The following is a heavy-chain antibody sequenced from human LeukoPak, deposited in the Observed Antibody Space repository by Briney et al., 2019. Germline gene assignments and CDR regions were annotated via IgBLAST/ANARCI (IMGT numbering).Heavy chain of an antibody. CDR1: GYTFTNYY. D-gene: IGHD5-18*01. CDR2: INPSGTTT. CDR3: ARAGAYRYGGGDAFDI. J-gene: IGHJ3*02. V-gene: IGHV1-46*01. Sequence: RASVKVSCKASGYTFTNYYMHWLRQAPGQGLEWMGVINPSGTTTGYAQKFQGRVTMTRDTSTSTVYLEQSSLRFEDTAVYYCARAGAYRYGGGDAFDIWGQGTMVTVSS.